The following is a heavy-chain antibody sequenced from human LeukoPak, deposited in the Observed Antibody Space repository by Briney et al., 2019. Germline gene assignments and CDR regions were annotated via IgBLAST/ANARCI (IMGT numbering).Heavy chain of an antibody. CDR3: AGYSSGWSSGGGY. V-gene: IGHV4-39*01. D-gene: IGHD6-19*01. J-gene: IGHJ4*02. Sequence: PETLSLTCTVSGGSISSLTYYWGWIRQPPGRGLEWIASIYYSGTTYYSPSLKSRVTISVNRSNNQFSLRLTSVTAADTAVYFCAGYSSGWSSGGGYWGQGTLVTVSS. CDR2: IYYSGTT. CDR1: GGSISSLTYY.